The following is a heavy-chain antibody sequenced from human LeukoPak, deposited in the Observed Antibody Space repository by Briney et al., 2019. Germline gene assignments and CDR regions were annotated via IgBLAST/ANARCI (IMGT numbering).Heavy chain of an antibody. V-gene: IGHV3-30*04. Sequence: PGGSLRLSCAASGFTFSSYAMHWVRQAPGKGLEWAAVISSDGSNKYYADSVKGRFTISRDNSKNTLYLQMSSLRAEDTAVYYCARDSVAPAVHYYFDYWGQGTLVTVSS. CDR2: ISSDGSNK. J-gene: IGHJ4*02. D-gene: IGHD2-2*01. CDR1: GFTFSSYA. CDR3: ARDSVAPAVHYYFDY.